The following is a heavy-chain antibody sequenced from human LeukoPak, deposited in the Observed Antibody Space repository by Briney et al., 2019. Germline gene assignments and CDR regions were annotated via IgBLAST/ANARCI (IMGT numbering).Heavy chain of an antibody. V-gene: IGHV3-21*01. CDR1: GFTFASYS. CDR2: ISGNNIYI. Sequence: GGSLRLSCAASGFTFASYSMNWVRQAPGKGLEWVSSISGNNIYIFYGDSVKGRFTISRDNAKNSLYLQLSSLRADDTAVYYCARSPLAGYYMDVWGKGTTVTVSS. CDR3: ARSPLAGYYMDV. J-gene: IGHJ6*03.